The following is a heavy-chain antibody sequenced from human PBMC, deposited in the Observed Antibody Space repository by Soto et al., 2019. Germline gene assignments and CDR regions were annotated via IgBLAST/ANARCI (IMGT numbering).Heavy chain of an antibody. CDR1: GGSLTTYY. D-gene: IGHD4-17*01. V-gene: IGHV4-59*12. CDR2: IDHRGGT. Sequence: QVQLEESGPRLVKPSETLSLRCTVSGGSLTTYYWNWVRQSPGKGLEWIGNIDHRGGTTYSPSFKSRVTMSVDTSKNQFSLNLNSVTAADTAMYYCARDDYADSGLGLDYWGQGILDTVSS. CDR3: ARDDYADSGLGLDY. J-gene: IGHJ4*02.